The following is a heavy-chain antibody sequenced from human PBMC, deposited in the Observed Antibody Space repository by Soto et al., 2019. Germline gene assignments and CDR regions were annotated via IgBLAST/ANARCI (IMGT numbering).Heavy chain of an antibody. CDR1: WDTFASFG. CDR3: ARDQEPITDRILQY. V-gene: IGHV1-18*01. J-gene: IGHJ4*02. CDR2: ISAYNGNT. D-gene: IGHD3-10*01. Sequence: ASXKPSFKSSWDTFASFGFSWVRQAPGQGLEWLGWISAYNGNTHYAQKVRDRVTLTTDTSTNTAYMELRSLTSVDTAVYYCARDQEPITDRILQYWGQGTRVTV.